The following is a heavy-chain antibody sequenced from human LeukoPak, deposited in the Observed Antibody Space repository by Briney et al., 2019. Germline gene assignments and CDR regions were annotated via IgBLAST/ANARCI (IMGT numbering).Heavy chain of an antibody. D-gene: IGHD3-16*01. J-gene: IGHJ4*02. CDR3: TRSLRLDY. Sequence: QPGRSLRLSCAASGFTFDDYAMHWVRHAPGKGLEWVSGISWNSGSIGYADSVKGRFTISRDNAKNSLYLQMNSLRAEDTALYYCTRSLRLDYWGQGTLVTVSS. CDR2: ISWNSGSI. V-gene: IGHV3-9*01. CDR1: GFTFDDYA.